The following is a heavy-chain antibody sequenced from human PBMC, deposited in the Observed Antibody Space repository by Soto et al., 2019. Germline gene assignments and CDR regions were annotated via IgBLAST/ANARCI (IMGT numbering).Heavy chain of an antibody. J-gene: IGHJ6*02. Sequence: PGGSLRLSCAASGFTFSSYSMNWVRQAPGKGLERVSSISSSSSYIYYADSVKGRFTISRDNAKNSLYLQMNSLRAEDTAVYYCARDFRAVTRRDGMDVWGQGTTVTVSS. D-gene: IGHD4-4*01. V-gene: IGHV3-21*01. CDR1: GFTFSSYS. CDR2: ISSSSSYI. CDR3: ARDFRAVTRRDGMDV.